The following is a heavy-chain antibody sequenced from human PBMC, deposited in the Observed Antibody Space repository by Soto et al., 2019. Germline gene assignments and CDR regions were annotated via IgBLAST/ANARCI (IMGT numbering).Heavy chain of an antibody. CDR2: IYHSGST. Sequence: SSETLSLTCAVSGGSISSGGYSWSWIRQPPGKGLEWIGYIYHSGSTYYNPSLKSRVTISVDRSKNQFSLKLSSVTAADTAVYYCARVMVRGGIYYFDYWGQGTLVTVPQ. CDR1: GGSISSGGYS. D-gene: IGHD3-10*01. J-gene: IGHJ4*02. V-gene: IGHV4-30-2*01. CDR3: ARVMVRGGIYYFDY.